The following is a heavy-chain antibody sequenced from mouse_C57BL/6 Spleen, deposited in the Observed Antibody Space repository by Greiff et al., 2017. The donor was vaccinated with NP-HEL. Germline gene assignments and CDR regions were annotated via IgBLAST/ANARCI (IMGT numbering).Heavy chain of an antibody. D-gene: IGHD4-1*01. CDR2: ISSGSSTI. Sequence: EVKLVESGGGLVKPGGSLKLSCAASGFTFSDYGMHWVRQAPEKGLEWVAYISSGSSTIYYADTVKGRFTISRDNAKNTLFLQMTSLRSEDTAMYYCARDGTEGYYFDYWGQGTTLTVSS. J-gene: IGHJ2*01. V-gene: IGHV5-17*01. CDR1: GFTFSDYG. CDR3: ARDGTEGYYFDY.